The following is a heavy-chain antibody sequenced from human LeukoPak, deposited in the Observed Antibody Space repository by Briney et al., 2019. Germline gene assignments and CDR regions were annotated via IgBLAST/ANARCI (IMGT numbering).Heavy chain of an antibody. V-gene: IGHV5-51*01. J-gene: IGHJ3*02. D-gene: IGHD4-23*01. CDR3: ARPDDYGGKPAAFDM. CDR2: IYPGDSNT. Sequence: GASQKISCTGAGSTFITYWIGWVRQMPGKGLELMGIIYPGDSNTRYSPSFQGPVSISADKSINTANLQWSSLKASDTAMYYCARPDDYGGKPAAFDMWGQGTMVTVSS. CDR1: GSTFITYW.